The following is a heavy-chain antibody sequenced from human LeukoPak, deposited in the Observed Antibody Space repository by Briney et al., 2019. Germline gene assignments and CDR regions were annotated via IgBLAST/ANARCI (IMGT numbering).Heavy chain of an antibody. V-gene: IGHV3-53*01. Sequence: GGSLRLSCAASGFTVSSNYMSWVRQAPGKGLEWVSVIYSGGSTYYADSVKGRFTTSRDNSKNTLYLQMNSLRVEDTAVYFCAARKVRGLWFYLDYWGQGTLVTVSS. CDR2: IYSGGST. J-gene: IGHJ4*02. CDR1: GFTVSSNY. D-gene: IGHD3-10*01. CDR3: AARKVRGLWFYLDY.